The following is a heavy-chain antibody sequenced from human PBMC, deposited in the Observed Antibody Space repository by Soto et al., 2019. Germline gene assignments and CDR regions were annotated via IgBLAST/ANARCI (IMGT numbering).Heavy chain of an antibody. CDR3: AKDRGATYYYDSSGYYNY. CDR1: GFTFSSYA. CDR2: ISGSGGST. V-gene: IGHV3-23*01. J-gene: IGHJ4*02. Sequence: GGSLRLSCSASGFTFSSYAMSWVRQAPGKGLEWVSAISGSGGSTYYADSVKGRFTISRDNSKNTLYLQMNSLRAEDTAVYYCAKDRGATYYYDSSGYYNYWGQGTLVTVHS. D-gene: IGHD3-22*01.